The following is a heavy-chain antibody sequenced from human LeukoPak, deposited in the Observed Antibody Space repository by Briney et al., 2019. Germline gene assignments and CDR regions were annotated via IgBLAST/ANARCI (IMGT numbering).Heavy chain of an antibody. V-gene: IGHV3-74*01. CDR1: GFTFSSYW. Sequence: GGSLRLSCTASGFTFSSYWMYWVRQAPGMGLVWVSRINSDGSSRNYADSVKGRFTISRDNAKNTVYLQMNSLRAEDTAVYYCASASSHRIAAGGDYWGQGTLVTVSS. CDR3: ASASSHRIAAGGDY. CDR2: INSDGSSR. J-gene: IGHJ4*02. D-gene: IGHD6-13*01.